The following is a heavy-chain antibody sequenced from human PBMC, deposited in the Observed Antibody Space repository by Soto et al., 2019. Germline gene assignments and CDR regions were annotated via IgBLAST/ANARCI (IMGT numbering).Heavy chain of an antibody. V-gene: IGHV1-8*01. CDR3: ARFVRHQLPTIDY. D-gene: IGHD1-26*01. Sequence: ASVKVSCKASGYTFTNYDINWVRQATGQGLEWMGWMNPSNGNTGYAQKFQGRVTMTRNTSISTAYMELSSLTSADTAVYYCARFVRHQLPTIDYWGQGALVTVSS. J-gene: IGHJ4*02. CDR2: MNPSNGNT. CDR1: GYTFTNYD.